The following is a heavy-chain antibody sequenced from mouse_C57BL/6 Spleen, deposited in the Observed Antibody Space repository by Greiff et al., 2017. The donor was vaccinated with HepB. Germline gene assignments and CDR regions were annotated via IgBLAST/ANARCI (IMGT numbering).Heavy chain of an antibody. Sequence: EVQRVESGGGLVKPGGSLKLSCAASGFTFSDYGMHWVRQAPEKGLEWVAYISSGSSTIYYADTVKGRFTISRDNAKNTLFLQMTSLRSEDTAMYYCATLGPPFDYSGQGTTLTVSS. CDR2: ISSGSSTI. D-gene: IGHD4-1*01. J-gene: IGHJ2*01. CDR1: GFTFSDYG. CDR3: ATLGPPFDY. V-gene: IGHV5-17*01.